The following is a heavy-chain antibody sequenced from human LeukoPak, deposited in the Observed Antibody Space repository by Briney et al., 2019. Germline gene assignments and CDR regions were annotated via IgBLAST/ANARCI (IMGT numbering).Heavy chain of an antibody. CDR2: FDPEDGET. CDR3: ATPYSSSPRYNWFDP. J-gene: IGHJ5*02. D-gene: IGHD6-6*01. Sequence: ASVKVSCKVSGYTLTELSMHWVRQAPGKGLEWMGGFDPEDGETIYAQKFQGRVTMTEDTSTDTAYMELSSLRSEDTAVYYCATPYSSSPRYNWFDPWGQGTLVTVSS. V-gene: IGHV1-24*01. CDR1: GYTLTELS.